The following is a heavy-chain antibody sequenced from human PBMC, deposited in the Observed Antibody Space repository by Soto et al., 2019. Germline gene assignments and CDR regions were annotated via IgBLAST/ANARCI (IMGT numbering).Heavy chain of an antibody. CDR3: ARDPTDADETPYYSYGMDV. Sequence: PSETLALACTVSGGSIRIYDWSWIRQPPGKGLEWIGYIYYSGSTNYNPSLKSRVTISVDTSKNQFSLKLSSVTAADTAVYYCARDPTDADETPYYSYGMDVWGQGTTVTVSS. V-gene: IGHV4-59*01. CDR1: GGSIRIYD. CDR2: IYYSGST. J-gene: IGHJ6*02.